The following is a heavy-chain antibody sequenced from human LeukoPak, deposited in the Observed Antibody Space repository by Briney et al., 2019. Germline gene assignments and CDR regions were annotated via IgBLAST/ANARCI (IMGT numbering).Heavy chain of an antibody. CDR3: ARDYGDEN. J-gene: IGHJ4*02. CDR2: INQDGSER. Sequence: GGSLRLSCAASGVTLRSYWMSWVRQAPGKGLEWVANINQDGSERYYVDSVKGRFTISRDNAKNSLYLHMSSLRADDTAVYYCARDYGDENWGQGTLVTVSS. V-gene: IGHV3-7*01. D-gene: IGHD4-17*01. CDR1: GVTLRSYW.